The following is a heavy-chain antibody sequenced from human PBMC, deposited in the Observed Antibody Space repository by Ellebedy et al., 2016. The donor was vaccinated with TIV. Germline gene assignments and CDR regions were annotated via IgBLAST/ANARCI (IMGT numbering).Heavy chain of an antibody. V-gene: IGHV4-39*01. CDR3: ARPSHGGIIHY. J-gene: IGHJ4*02. Sequence: MPSETLSLTCTVSGDSITTSGYHWGWVRQPPGKGLEWIGSIYSSGSTYYNPSLRSRVTISVDTSKSQLSLRLNSVTAADTAVYFCARPSHGGIIHYWGQGSLVTVSS. CDR1: GDSITTSGYH. D-gene: IGHD1-14*01. CDR2: IYSSGST.